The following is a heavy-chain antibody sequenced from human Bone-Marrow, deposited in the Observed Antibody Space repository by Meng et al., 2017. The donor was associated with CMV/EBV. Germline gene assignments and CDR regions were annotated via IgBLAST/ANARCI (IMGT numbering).Heavy chain of an antibody. CDR1: GGSISSYY. Sequence: ESLKISCTVSGGSISSYYWSWIRQPPGKGLEWIGYIYYSGSTNYNPSLKSRVTISVDTSKNQFSLKLSSVTAADTAVYYCARDTERLRIDDWGQGTLVTVSS. CDR3: ARDTERLRIDD. V-gene: IGHV4-59*01. D-gene: IGHD4-17*01. CDR2: IYYSGST. J-gene: IGHJ4*02.